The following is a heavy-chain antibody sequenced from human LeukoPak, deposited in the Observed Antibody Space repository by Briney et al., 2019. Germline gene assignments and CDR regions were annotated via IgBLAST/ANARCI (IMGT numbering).Heavy chain of an antibody. CDR1: GFTFTTYG. CDR3: AKAIVVVIGYFDY. CDR2: ISGSDDSL. V-gene: IGHV3-23*01. D-gene: IGHD3-22*01. Sequence: GGSLRLSCAASGFTFTTYGMSWVRQAPGKGLEWVSSISGSDDSLYYIDSVKGRFTISRDNAKNTVHLQMNTLRAEDTAIYYCAKAIVVVIGYFDYWGQGTLVTVSS. J-gene: IGHJ4*02.